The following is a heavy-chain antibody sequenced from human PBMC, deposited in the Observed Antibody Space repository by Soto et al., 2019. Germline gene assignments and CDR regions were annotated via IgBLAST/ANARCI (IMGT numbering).Heavy chain of an antibody. V-gene: IGHV3-30-3*01. D-gene: IGHD6-13*01. J-gene: IGHJ4*02. CDR2: ISYDGSTK. Sequence: QVQLVESGGGVVQPGRSLTIFCTASGFTFKHNAMHWIRQAPAKGLEWVADISYDGSTKNYADSVKGRFTISRDNSNNTPSLQMSALKGEDTATYYCAREGIAESGPNYYDFWGQGTLVAVS. CDR3: AREGIAESGPNYYDF. CDR1: GFTFKHNA.